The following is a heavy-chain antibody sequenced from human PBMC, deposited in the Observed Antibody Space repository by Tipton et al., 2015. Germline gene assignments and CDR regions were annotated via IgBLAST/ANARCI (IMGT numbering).Heavy chain of an antibody. V-gene: IGHV4-34*01. J-gene: IGHJ6*02. CDR3: ARDLEHGMDV. Sequence: TLSLTCTVSGGSFNDFYWSWIRQPPGKGLEWVGEINHVGDTNYNPSLKSRVTISVDTSKSRLSLTLTSVTAADTAVYYCARDLEHGMDVWGQGTTVTVSS. CDR1: GGSFNDFY. D-gene: IGHD5-24*01. CDR2: INHVGDT.